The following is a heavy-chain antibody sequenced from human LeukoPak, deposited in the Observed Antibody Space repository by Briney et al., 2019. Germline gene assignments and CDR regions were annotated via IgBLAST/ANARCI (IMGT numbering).Heavy chain of an antibody. Sequence: PSETLSLTCAVYGGSFSGYYWSWIRQPPGKGLEWIGEINHSGSTNYNPSLKSRVTISVDTSKNQFSLKLSSVTAADTAVYYCARGRIVGPYYYYYGMDVWGQGTTVTVSS. J-gene: IGHJ6*02. CDR1: GGSFSGYY. CDR3: ARGRIVGPYYYYYGMDV. D-gene: IGHD1-26*01. V-gene: IGHV4-34*01. CDR2: INHSGST.